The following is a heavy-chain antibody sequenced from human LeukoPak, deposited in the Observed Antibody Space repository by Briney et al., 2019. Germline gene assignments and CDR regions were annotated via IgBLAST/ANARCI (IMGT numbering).Heavy chain of an antibody. D-gene: IGHD1-1*01. Sequence: PSETLSLTCTVSGSSITSGFYWGWIRQPPGKGLEWIGSIYHSGSTYYNPSLKSRVTISVDTSKNQFSLKLTSVTAADTAVYYCARINLGTTGMTVDYWGQGPLVTVSS. CDR2: IYHSGST. J-gene: IGHJ4*02. CDR3: ARINLGTTGMTVDY. V-gene: IGHV4-38-2*02. CDR1: GSSITSGFY.